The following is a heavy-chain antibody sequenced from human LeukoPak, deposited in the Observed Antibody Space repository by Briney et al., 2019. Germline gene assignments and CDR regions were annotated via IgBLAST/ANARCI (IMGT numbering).Heavy chain of an antibody. V-gene: IGHV1-69*05. J-gene: IGHJ5*02. D-gene: IGHD1-20*01. Sequence: SVKVSCKASGGTFSSYAISWVRQAPGQGLEWMGGIIPIFGTANYAQKFQGRVTITTDESTSTAYMELSSLRSEDTAVYYCARDRPLYNWIDSNWFDPWGQGTLVTVSS. CDR1: GGTFSSYA. CDR2: IIPIFGTA. CDR3: ARDRPLYNWIDSNWFDP.